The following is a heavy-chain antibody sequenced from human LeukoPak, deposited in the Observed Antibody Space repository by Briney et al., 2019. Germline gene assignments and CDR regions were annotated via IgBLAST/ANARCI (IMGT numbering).Heavy chain of an antibody. CDR1: GYTFTGYY. Sequence: ASVKVSCKASGYTFTGYYMHWVRQAPGQGLEWMGWINPNSGGTNYAQKFQGRVTMTRDTSISTAYMELSRLRSDDTAVYYCAIDYSNYVVGFYFDYWGQGTLVTVSS. V-gene: IGHV1-2*02. D-gene: IGHD4-11*01. CDR3: AIDYSNYVVGFYFDY. J-gene: IGHJ4*02. CDR2: INPNSGGT.